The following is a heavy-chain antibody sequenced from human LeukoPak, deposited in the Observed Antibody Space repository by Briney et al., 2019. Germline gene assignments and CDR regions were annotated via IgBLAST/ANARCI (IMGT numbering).Heavy chain of an antibody. CDR2: IHRSGSP. CDR1: LESTTINF. V-gene: IGHV4-59*12. CDR3: ARERRGCYNPCAY. D-gene: IGHD1-14*01. Sequence: SETLSLTCTLSLESTTINFWSWVRQPPGKGLEWIGEIHRSGSPNYNPSLQSRVTISIDRSRNQIALELSSVTAADTAVYYCARERRGCYNPCAYWGQGTLVTVSS. J-gene: IGHJ4*02.